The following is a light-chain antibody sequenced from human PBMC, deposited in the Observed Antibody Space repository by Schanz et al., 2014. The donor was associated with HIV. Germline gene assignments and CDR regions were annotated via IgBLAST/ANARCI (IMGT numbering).Light chain of an antibody. CDR1: QSVSSN. CDR3: QQRSNWSWT. Sequence: VMTQSPATLSVSPGERATLSCRASQSVSSNLAWYQQKPGQAPTLLIFDASIRATGIPDRFSGSGSGTDFTLTISSLEPEDFAVYYCQQRSNWSWTFGQGTKVEIK. J-gene: IGKJ1*01. CDR2: DAS. V-gene: IGKV3-11*01.